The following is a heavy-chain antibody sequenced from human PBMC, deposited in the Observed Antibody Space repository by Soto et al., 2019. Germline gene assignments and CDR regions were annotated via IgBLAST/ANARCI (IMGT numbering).Heavy chain of an antibody. CDR1: GYTFTSYD. Sequence: QVQLVQSGAEVKKPGASVKVSCKASGYTFTSYDINWVRQATGQGLEWMGWMNPNSGNTGYAQKFXPTATLTRHTSLSTANMVRSSLRSECTAGYYGARETVGANDYWGQGTLVTVSS. CDR2: MNPNSGNT. V-gene: IGHV1-8*01. J-gene: IGHJ4*02. CDR3: ARETVGANDY. D-gene: IGHD1-26*01.